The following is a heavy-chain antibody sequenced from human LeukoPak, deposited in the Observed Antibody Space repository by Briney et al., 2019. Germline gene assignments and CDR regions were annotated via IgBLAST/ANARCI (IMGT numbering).Heavy chain of an antibody. CDR3: ARAYDFWSRYLRFDP. CDR1: GGSFSGYY. V-gene: IGHV4-34*01. CDR2: INHSGST. J-gene: IGHJ5*02. Sequence: SETLSLTCAVYGGSFSGYYWSWIRQPPGKGLEWIGEINHSGSTNYNPSLKSRVTISVDTSKNQFSLKLSSVTAADTAVYYCARAYDFWSRYLRFDPWGQGTLVTVSS. D-gene: IGHD3-3*01.